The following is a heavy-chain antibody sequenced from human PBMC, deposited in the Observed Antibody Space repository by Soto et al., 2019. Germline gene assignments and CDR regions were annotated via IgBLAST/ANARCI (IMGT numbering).Heavy chain of an antibody. CDR3: ARERYYDFWSGYIRPDYYYYGMDV. Sequence: AGVKVSCKASGWTFTSYYMHWVRQAPGQGREWMGIINPSGGSTSYAQKFQGRVTMTRDTSTSTVYMELSSLRSEDTAVYYCARERYYDFWSGYIRPDYYYYGMDVWGQGTTVTVSS. V-gene: IGHV1-46*01. D-gene: IGHD3-3*01. CDR1: GWTFTSYY. J-gene: IGHJ6*02. CDR2: INPSGGST.